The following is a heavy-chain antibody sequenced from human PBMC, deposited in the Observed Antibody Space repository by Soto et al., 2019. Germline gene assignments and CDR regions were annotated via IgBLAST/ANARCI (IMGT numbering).Heavy chain of an antibody. V-gene: IGHV1-2*04. CDR2: INPNSGDT. Sequence: QVQLVQSGAEVKKPGASVKVSCKASGYTFTGYYMHWVRQAPGQGLEWMGWINPNSGDTNYAQKFQGWVTMTRDTSISTAYMELSRLRSDDTAVYYCARRYPSSGVDYGMDVWGQGTTVTVSS. D-gene: IGHD7-27*01. J-gene: IGHJ6*02. CDR3: ARRYPSSGVDYGMDV. CDR1: GYTFTGYY.